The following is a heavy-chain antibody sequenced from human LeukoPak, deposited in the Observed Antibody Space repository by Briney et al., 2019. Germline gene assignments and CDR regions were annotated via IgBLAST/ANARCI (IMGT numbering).Heavy chain of an antibody. Sequence: PSETLSLNCTVSGGSISSSYYSWGWIRQPPGKGLEWIGSFSYSGSTYNNPSLRSRVTISVDTSKNHFSLNLSSVTAADTSVYYCARHVYCSSLSCPFFNYWGQGSLVTVSS. D-gene: IGHD2-2*01. J-gene: IGHJ4*02. CDR1: GGSISSSYYS. CDR2: FSYSGST. V-gene: IGHV4-39*01. CDR3: ARHVYCSSLSCPFFNY.